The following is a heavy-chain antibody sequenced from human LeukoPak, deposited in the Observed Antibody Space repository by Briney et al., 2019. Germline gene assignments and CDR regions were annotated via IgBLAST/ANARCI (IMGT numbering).Heavy chain of an antibody. Sequence: GGSLRLSCAASGFTFSNYGIYWVRQAPGKGLEWVAVISNDGSEKYYADSVKGRFTISRDNAKNSLYLQMNSLRAEDTAVYYCAREGQQPYYFDYWGQGTLVTVSS. V-gene: IGHV3-30*03. J-gene: IGHJ4*02. CDR3: AREGQQPYYFDY. CDR2: ISNDGSEK. CDR1: GFTFSNYG. D-gene: IGHD6-13*01.